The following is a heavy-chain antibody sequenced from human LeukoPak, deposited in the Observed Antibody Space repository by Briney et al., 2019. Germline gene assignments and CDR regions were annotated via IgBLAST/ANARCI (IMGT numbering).Heavy chain of an antibody. CDR1: GGSFGGYY. V-gene: IGHV4-34*01. D-gene: IGHD6-13*01. J-gene: IGHJ4*02. CDR3: ARYSSSWYFDY. CDR2: INHSGST. Sequence: SETLSLTCAVYGGSFGGYYWSWIRQPPGKGLEWIGEINHSGSTNYNPSLKSRVTISVDTSKNQFSLKLSSVTAADTAVYYCARYSSSWYFDYWGQGTLVTVSS.